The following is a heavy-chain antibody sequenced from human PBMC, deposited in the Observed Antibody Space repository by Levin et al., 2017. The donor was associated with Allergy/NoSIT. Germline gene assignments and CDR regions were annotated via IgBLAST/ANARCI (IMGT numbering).Heavy chain of an antibody. CDR3: ARDKGYALDV. V-gene: IGHV3-30*04. CDR2: ISYDGRNK. Sequence: LSLTCAASGFTFNRTAMHWVRQAPGKGLEWVAVISYDGRNKYYADSVEGRLSISRDNSKNTLYLQLNSLRPEDTAVYYCARDKGYALDVWGQGTTVTVSS. CDR1: GFTFNRTA. J-gene: IGHJ6*02.